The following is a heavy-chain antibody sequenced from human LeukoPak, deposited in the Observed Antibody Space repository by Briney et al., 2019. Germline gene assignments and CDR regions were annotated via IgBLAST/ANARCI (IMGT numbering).Heavy chain of an antibody. D-gene: IGHD3-16*01. CDR3: ARELGPFTGFDY. V-gene: IGHV3-11*06. J-gene: IGHJ4*02. CDR1: GFTFSDYY. Sequence: GGSLRLSCAASGFTFSDYYMSWIRQAPGKGLEWVSYVSSSSSYTNYADSVKGRFTISRDNAKNSLHLQMNSLRAEDTAVYYCARELGPFTGFDYWGQGTLVTVSS. CDR2: VSSSSSYT.